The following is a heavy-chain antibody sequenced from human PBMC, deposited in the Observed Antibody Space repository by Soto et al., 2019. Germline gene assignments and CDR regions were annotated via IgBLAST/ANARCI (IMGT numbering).Heavy chain of an antibody. D-gene: IGHD6-13*01. CDR1: GFTFSDYY. V-gene: IGHV3-11*05. CDR3: ARIIAAAGGRRYFDL. Sequence: QVQLVESGGGLVKPGGSLRLSCAASGFTFSDYYMSWIRQAPGKGLEWVSYISSSSSYTNYADSVKGRFTISRDNAKNSLYLQMNRLRAEDTAVNYCARIIAAAGGRRYFDLWGRGTLVTVSS. CDR2: ISSSSSYT. J-gene: IGHJ2*01.